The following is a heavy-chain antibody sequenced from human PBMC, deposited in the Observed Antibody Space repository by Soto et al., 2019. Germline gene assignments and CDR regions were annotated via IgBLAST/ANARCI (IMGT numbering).Heavy chain of an antibody. CDR1: GFSISGSV. CDR3: TSPRIAVAGVFWYFDL. CDR2: IRSKANKYAT. J-gene: IGHJ2*01. D-gene: IGHD6-19*01. V-gene: IGHV3-73*01. Sequence: DVQLVESGGGLVQPGGSLKLSCAASGFSISGSVMHWVRQASGKGLEWIGRIRSKANKYATSYAASVEGRFTISRDDSKNTAFLEMNDLKTEDSAVYFCTSPRIAVAGVFWYFDLWGRGTLVTVSS.